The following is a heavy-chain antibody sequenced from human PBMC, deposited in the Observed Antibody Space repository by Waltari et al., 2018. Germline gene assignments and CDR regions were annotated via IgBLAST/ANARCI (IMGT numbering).Heavy chain of an antibody. CDR3: ARGLLHFNFWSKSEIGKEVYFDL. CDR1: GFTFSSYE. J-gene: IGHJ4*02. CDR2: INHSRRT. V-gene: IGHV4-34*01. Sequence: VQLVESGGGLVQPGGSLRLSCAASGFTFSSYEMNWIRQSPGKGLEWIAEINHSRRTNYNPSLKIRVNLSVDTPKNQFSLKLTSMTAADTAVYYCARGLLHFNFWSKSEIGKEVYFDLWGQGTLVTVSS. D-gene: IGHD3-3*01.